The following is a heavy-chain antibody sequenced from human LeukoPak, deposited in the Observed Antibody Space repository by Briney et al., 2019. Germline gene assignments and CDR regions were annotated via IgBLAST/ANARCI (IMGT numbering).Heavy chain of an antibody. V-gene: IGHV3-33*01. CDR1: GFTFSSYG. CDR2: IWYDGSNK. J-gene: IGHJ4*02. Sequence: PGRSLRLSCAAPGFTFSSYGMHWVRQAPRKGLEWVAVIWYDGSNKYYADSVKGRFTISRDNSKNTLYLQMNSLRAEDTAVYYCARDLYYYGSGSYSSIDYWGQGTLVTVSS. D-gene: IGHD3-10*01. CDR3: ARDLYYYGSGSYSSIDY.